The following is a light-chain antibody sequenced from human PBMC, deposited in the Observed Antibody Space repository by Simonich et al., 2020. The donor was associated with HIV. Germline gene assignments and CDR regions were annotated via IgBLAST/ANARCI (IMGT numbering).Light chain of an antibody. CDR2: GTS. J-gene: IGKJ3*01. Sequence: EIVMTQSPATLSVSPGERATLSCRASQTVSSNLAWYQQRPGQAPRLLMYGTSTRATGIPARFSGSGSGTDFTLTISRLEPEDFAVYYCQQYVSSPVTFGPGTTVDIK. V-gene: IGKV3-15*01. CDR1: QTVSSN. CDR3: QQYVSSPVT.